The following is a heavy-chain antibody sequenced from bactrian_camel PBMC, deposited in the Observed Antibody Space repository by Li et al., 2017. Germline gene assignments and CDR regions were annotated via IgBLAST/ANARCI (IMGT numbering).Heavy chain of an antibody. J-gene: IGHJ6*01. CDR2: INSRYIT. CDR3: ATQIRDGTYPRFGS. V-gene: IGHV3S1*01. D-gene: IGHD2*01. CDR1: GFAFSDYP. Sequence: HVQLVESGGGLVQPGGSLRLSCVTSGFAFSDYPMTWVRQAPGKGFEWVSAINSRYITDYPNSVKGRFTIYRENAKNMMYLRMDKLRSEDTARYYCATQIRDGTYPRFGSRGQGTQVTVS.